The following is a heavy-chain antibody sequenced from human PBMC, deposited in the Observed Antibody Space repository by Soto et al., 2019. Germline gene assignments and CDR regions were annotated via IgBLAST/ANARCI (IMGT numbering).Heavy chain of an antibody. J-gene: IGHJ4*02. V-gene: IGHV1-3*01. CDR3: ARVYGDYWAYYFDY. Sequence: ASVKVSCEASGYTYNSYSIHWVRQAPGQRLEWMGWINAGNGNTKYSQKFQGRVTITRDTSASTAYMELSSLRSEDTAVYYCARVYGDYWAYYFDYWGQGTLVTVSS. CDR2: INAGNGNT. D-gene: IGHD4-17*01. CDR1: GYTYNSYS.